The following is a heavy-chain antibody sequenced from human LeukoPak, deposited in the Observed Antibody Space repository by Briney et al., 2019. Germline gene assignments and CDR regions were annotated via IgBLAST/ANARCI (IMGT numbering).Heavy chain of an antibody. Sequence: ASVKVSCKASGYTFTGYYMHWVRQAPGQGLEWMGWINPNSGGTNYAQKFQGRVTMTRDTSISTAYMELSRLRSDDTAMYYCARGLDYGGNTLGAFDIWGQGTMVTVSS. D-gene: IGHD4-23*01. CDR3: ARGLDYGGNTLGAFDI. CDR2: INPNSGGT. V-gene: IGHV1-2*02. J-gene: IGHJ3*02. CDR1: GYTFTGYY.